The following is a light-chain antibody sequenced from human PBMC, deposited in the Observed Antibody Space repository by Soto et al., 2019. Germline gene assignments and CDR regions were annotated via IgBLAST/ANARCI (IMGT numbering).Light chain of an antibody. Sequence: EIVLTQSPGTLSLSPGERATLSCRASQSVSSSYLAWYQQKPGQAPRLLIYGASGRATGIPDRFSGSGSGTAFSLTISRLEQADVAVYYCQQQGSSPRYTFGQGTKLEIK. CDR3: QQQGSSPRYT. CDR2: GAS. J-gene: IGKJ2*01. V-gene: IGKV3-20*01. CDR1: QSVSSSY.